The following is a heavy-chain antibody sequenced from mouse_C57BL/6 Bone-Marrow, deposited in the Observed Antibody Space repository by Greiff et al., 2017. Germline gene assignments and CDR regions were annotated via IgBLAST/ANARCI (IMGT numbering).Heavy chain of an antibody. J-gene: IGHJ4*01. D-gene: IGHD2-12*01. CDR2: IHPNSGST. Sequence: QVQLQQSGAELVKPGASVKLSCKASGYTFTSYWMHWVKQRPGQGLEWIGMIHPNSGSTKYNEKFKSKATLTVDKPSSTAYMQLSSLTSEDSAVYYCARGRYYIAMDYWGQGTSVTVSS. CDR1: GYTFTSYW. V-gene: IGHV1-64*01. CDR3: ARGRYYIAMDY.